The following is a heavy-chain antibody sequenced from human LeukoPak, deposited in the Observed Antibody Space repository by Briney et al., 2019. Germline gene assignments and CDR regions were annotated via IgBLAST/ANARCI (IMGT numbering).Heavy chain of an antibody. CDR3: AITPPLYSSGWYFGG. J-gene: IGHJ4*02. V-gene: IGHV1-46*01. D-gene: IGHD6-19*01. CDR2: INPSDGRT. Sequence: ASVKVSCKASGYTFTSYYIHWVRQAPGQGLEWMGIINPSDGRTKYAQKFQGRVTMTRDTSISTAYMELSRLRSDDTAVYYCAITPPLYSSGWYFGGWGQGTLVTVSS. CDR1: GYTFTSYY.